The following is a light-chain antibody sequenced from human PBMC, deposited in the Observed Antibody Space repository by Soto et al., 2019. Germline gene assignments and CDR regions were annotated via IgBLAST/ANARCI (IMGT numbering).Light chain of an antibody. CDR1: QGIRND. CDR2: AAS. Sequence: AIQVTQSPSSLSASVGDRVTITCRASQGIRNDLSWYQQKPGKAPKLLIYAASSLQSGVPSRFRGSGSGTDFTLPISRLQPEDFETYYCLQDYSFPRTFGGGTKVDIK. J-gene: IGKJ4*01. V-gene: IGKV1-6*02. CDR3: LQDYSFPRT.